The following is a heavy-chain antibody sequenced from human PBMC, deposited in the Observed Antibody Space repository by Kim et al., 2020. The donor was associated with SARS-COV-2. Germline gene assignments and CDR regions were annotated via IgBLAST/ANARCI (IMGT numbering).Heavy chain of an antibody. V-gene: IGHV4-59*01. Sequence: SETLSLTCTVSGGSISSYYWSWIRQPPGKGLEWIGYIYYSGSTNYNPSLKSRVTISVDTSKNQFSLKLSSVTAADTAVYYCARLGYSSGWGAFDIWGQGTMVTVSS. CDR2: IYYSGST. J-gene: IGHJ3*02. D-gene: IGHD6-19*01. CDR3: ARLGYSSGWGAFDI. CDR1: GGSISSYY.